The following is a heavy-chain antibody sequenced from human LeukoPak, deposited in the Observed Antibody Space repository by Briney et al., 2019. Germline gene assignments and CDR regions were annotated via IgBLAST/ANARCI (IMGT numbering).Heavy chain of an antibody. Sequence: GGSLRLSCAASGFTFSSYAMSWVGQAPGKGLEWVSAISGSGGSTYYADSVKGRFTISRDNSKNTLYLQMNSLRAEDTAVYYCAKDAQRGYSYGYPVVYWGQGTLVTVSS. J-gene: IGHJ4*02. CDR3: AKDAQRGYSYGYPVVY. D-gene: IGHD5-18*01. V-gene: IGHV3-23*01. CDR1: GFTFSSYA. CDR2: ISGSGGST.